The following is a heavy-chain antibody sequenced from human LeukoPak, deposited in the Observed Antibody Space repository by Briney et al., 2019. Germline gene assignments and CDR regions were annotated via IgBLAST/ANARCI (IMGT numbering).Heavy chain of an antibody. CDR1: GYTLTGYY. Sequence: ASVKVSCKASGYTLTGYYMHWVRQAPGQGLEWMGWINPNSGGTNYAQKFQGRVTMTRDTSISTAYMELSRLRSDDTAVYYCARGRSIAVAGNWFDPWGQGTLVTVSS. CDR3: ARGRSIAVAGNWFDP. CDR2: INPNSGGT. J-gene: IGHJ5*02. D-gene: IGHD6-19*01. V-gene: IGHV1-2*02.